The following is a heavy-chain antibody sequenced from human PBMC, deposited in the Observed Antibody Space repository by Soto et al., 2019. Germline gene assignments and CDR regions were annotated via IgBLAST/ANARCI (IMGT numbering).Heavy chain of an antibody. V-gene: IGHV4-30-2*01. CDR3: ARAGRTTVTTIDN. J-gene: IGHJ4*01. D-gene: IGHD4-17*01. Sequence: SETLSLTCAVSGGSISSGGYSWSWIRQPPGKGLEWIGYTYHSGSTYYNPSLKSRVTISVDTSKNQFSLKLSSVTAAXTAXXXCARAGRTTVTTIDNWGXXXXVTVS. CDR1: GGSISSGGYS. CDR2: TYHSGST.